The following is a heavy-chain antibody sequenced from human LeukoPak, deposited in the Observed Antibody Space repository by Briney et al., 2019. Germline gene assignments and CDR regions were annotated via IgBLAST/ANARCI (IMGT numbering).Heavy chain of an antibody. V-gene: IGHV3-23*01. CDR1: GFTFSDYY. CDR3: AKGGAAARLSDY. CDR2: IRIIDDST. J-gene: IGHJ4*02. Sequence: GGSLRLSCAASGFTFSDYYMSWVRQAPVRGLEWVSVIRIIDDSTYYADSVKGRFTISRDNSKNTLYLEMNSLRAEDTAIYYCAKGGAAARLSDYWGQGTLVTVSS. D-gene: IGHD5-12*01.